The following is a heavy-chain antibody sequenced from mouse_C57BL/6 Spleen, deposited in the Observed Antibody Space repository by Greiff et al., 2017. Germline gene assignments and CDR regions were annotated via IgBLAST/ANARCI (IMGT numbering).Heavy chain of an antibody. CDR3: ARKGYYGSSHYFDY. D-gene: IGHD1-1*01. Sequence: QVQLQQSGAELVRPGASVKLSCKASGYTFTDYYINWVKQRPGQGLEWIARIYPGSGNTYYNEKFKGKATLTAEKSSSTAYMQLSSLTSEDSAVYFCARKGYYGSSHYFDYWGQGTTLTVSS. J-gene: IGHJ2*01. CDR1: GYTFTDYY. CDR2: IYPGSGNT. V-gene: IGHV1-76*01.